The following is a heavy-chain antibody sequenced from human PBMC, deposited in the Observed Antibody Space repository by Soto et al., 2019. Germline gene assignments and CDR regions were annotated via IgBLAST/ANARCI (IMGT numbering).Heavy chain of an antibody. CDR3: ARARMTTVTNFDY. J-gene: IGHJ4*02. Sequence: ASVKVSCKASGYTFTGYYMHWVRQAPGQGLEWMGWINPNSGGTNYAQKFQGWVTMTRDTSISTAYMELSRLRSDDTAVYYCARARMTTVTNFDYWGQGTLVTVSS. D-gene: IGHD4-17*01. V-gene: IGHV1-2*04. CDR1: GYTFTGYY. CDR2: INPNSGGT.